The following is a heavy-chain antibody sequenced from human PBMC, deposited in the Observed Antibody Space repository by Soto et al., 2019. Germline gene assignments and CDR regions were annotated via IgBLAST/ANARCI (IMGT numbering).Heavy chain of an antibody. D-gene: IGHD2-2*01. CDR2: ISGSGGST. CDR1: GFTFSAYA. V-gene: IGHV3-23*01. J-gene: IGHJ6*03. Sequence: GSLRLSCAASGFTFSAYAMSWVRQAPGKGLEWVSTISGSGGSTYYADSVKSRLTITKDTSKNQVVLTMTNMDPVDTATYYCAHQGAVVPAAKEPIYYYYYYMDVWGKGTTVTVSS. CDR3: AHQGAVVPAAKEPIYYYYYYMDV.